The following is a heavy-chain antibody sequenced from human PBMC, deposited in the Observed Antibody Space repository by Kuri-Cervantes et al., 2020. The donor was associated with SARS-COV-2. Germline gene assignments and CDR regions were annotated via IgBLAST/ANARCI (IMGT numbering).Heavy chain of an antibody. D-gene: IGHD3-3*01. CDR1: GFTFSSYA. CDR2: ISYDGSNK. V-gene: IGHV3-30-3*01. CDR3: ARDHFYYDFWSGYSPNPSRHYYYYMDV. J-gene: IGHJ6*03. Sequence: GGSLRLSCAASGFTFSSYAMQWVRQAPGKGLEWVAVISYDGSNKYYADSVKGRFTISRDNSKNTLYLQMNSLRAEDTAVYYCARDHFYYDFWSGYSPNPSRHYYYYMDVWGKGTTVTVSS.